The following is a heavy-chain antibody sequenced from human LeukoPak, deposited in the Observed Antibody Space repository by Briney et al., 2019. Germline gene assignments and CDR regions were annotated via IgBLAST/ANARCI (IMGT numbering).Heavy chain of an antibody. CDR1: GGSINTKTHY. D-gene: IGHD1-26*01. J-gene: IGHJ6*03. CDR3: ARQGGGSYPFYYYYYMDV. CDR2: VFYNGNT. V-gene: IGHV4-39*01. Sequence: PSETLSLTCTVSGGSINTKTHYWACIRQTPGKGLEWIGSVFYNGNTYYNPSLKSRVTISVDTSKNQFSLKLSSVTAADTAVYYCARQGGGSYPFYYYYYMDVWGKGTTVTVSS.